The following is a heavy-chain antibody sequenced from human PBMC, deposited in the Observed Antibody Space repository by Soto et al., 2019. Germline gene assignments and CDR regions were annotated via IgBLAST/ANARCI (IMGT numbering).Heavy chain of an antibody. V-gene: IGHV4-59*01. CDR3: ARDLGGYSYDYTY. CDR2: IYYSGST. J-gene: IGHJ4*02. D-gene: IGHD5-18*01. CDR1: GGSIVSYY. Sequence: PSQPLSLTRTVAGGSIVSYYWSWIRQHPGKGLEWIGYIYYSGSTNYNPSLKSRVTISVDTSKNQFSLKLSSVTAADTVLYYCARDLGGYSYDYTYWGQGTLVTVSS.